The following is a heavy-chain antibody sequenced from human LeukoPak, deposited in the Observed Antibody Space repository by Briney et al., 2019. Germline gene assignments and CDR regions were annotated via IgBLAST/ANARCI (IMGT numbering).Heavy chain of an antibody. D-gene: IGHD5-12*01. CDR3: ARPPRDRGRPYYFDY. CDR2: INHSGST. CDR1: GGSFSGYY. V-gene: IGHV4-34*01. J-gene: IGHJ4*02. Sequence: PSETLSLTCAVYGGSFSGYYWSWIRQPPGKGLEWIGEINHSGSTNYNPSLKSRVTISVDTSKNQFSLKLSSVTAADTAVYYCARPPRDRGRPYYFDYWGQGTLVTVSS.